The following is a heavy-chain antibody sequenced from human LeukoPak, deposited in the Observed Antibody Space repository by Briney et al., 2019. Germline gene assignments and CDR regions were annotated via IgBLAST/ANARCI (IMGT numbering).Heavy chain of an antibody. CDR3: AKDLCDSGSRLDY. CDR2: VSGSGGNT. D-gene: IGHD3-10*01. CDR1: GFTFSSYA. Sequence: GGSLRLSCAASGFTFSSYAMSWVRQAPGKGLEWVSGVSGSGGNTFYADSVKGRFTISRDNSKNTLYLQMNSLRAEDTAVYYCAKDLCDSGSRLDYWGQGTLVTVSS. V-gene: IGHV3-23*01. J-gene: IGHJ4*02.